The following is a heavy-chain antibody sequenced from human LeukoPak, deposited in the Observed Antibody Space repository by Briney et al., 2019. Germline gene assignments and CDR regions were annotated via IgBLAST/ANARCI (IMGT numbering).Heavy chain of an antibody. D-gene: IGHD3-3*01. Sequence: GESLKISCKGSGYSFTSYWIGWVRQVPGKGLEWMGIIYPVDSDTRYSPSFQGQVTISADKSISTAYLQWSSLKASDTAMYYCARQDYDFWSGYPAQGAFDIWGQGTMVTVSS. J-gene: IGHJ3*02. CDR2: IYPVDSDT. CDR1: GYSFTSYW. V-gene: IGHV5-51*01. CDR3: ARQDYDFWSGYPAQGAFDI.